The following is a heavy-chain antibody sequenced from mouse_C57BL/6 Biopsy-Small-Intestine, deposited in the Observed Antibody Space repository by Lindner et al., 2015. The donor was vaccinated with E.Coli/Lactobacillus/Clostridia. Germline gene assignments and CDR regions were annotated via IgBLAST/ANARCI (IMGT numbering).Heavy chain of an antibody. J-gene: IGHJ1*03. Sequence: VQLQESGAELXKPGASVKLSCTASGFNIKDYYMHWVKQRTEQGLEWIGRIDPEDGETKYAPKFQGKATITADTSSNTAYLQFSSQTSEDTAVYYCAGGRSYWYFDVWGTGTTVTVSS. CDR1: GFNIKDYY. CDR2: IDPEDGET. CDR3: AGGRSYWYFDV. V-gene: IGHV14-2*01. D-gene: IGHD2-12*01.